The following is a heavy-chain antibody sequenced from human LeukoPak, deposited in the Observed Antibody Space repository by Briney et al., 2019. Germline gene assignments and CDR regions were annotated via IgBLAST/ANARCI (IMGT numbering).Heavy chain of an antibody. CDR1: GGSISSYY. V-gene: IGHV4-59*08. D-gene: IGHD1-1*01. Sequence: SETLSLTCTVSGGSISSYYWSWIRQPPGKGLEWIGSIYYSGSTYYNPSLKSRVTISVDTSKNQFSLKLSSVTAADTAVYYCARHRYAGWYFDLWGRGTLVTVSS. J-gene: IGHJ2*01. CDR3: ARHRYAGWYFDL. CDR2: IYYSGST.